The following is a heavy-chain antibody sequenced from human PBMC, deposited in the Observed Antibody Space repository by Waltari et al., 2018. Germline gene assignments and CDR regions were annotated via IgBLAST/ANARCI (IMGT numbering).Heavy chain of an antibody. CDR1: GFTVSSTY. D-gene: IGHD2-21*01. Sequence: EVQLVESGGGLIQPGGSLRLSCAASGFTVSSTYMNWFRQAPGRGLEWVSVIYSDGSKYFADSVKGRFTISRDSSKNTLYLQMNSLRADDTAVYYCARESTMVIVTALDVWGQGTTVTVSS. CDR3: ARESTMVIVTALDV. CDR2: IYSDGSK. J-gene: IGHJ6*02. V-gene: IGHV3-53*01.